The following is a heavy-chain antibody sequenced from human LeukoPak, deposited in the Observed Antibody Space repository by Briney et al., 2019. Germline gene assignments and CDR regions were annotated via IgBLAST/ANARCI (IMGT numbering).Heavy chain of an antibody. Sequence: GGSLRLSCAASGLTFSDYYMSWIRQAPGKGLEWVSYISSSGSTIYYADSVKGRFTISRDNAKKSLYLQMNSLRAEDTAVYYCARAVAVNGYYFDYWGQGTLVTVSS. D-gene: IGHD6-19*01. CDR1: GLTFSDYY. CDR2: ISSSGSTI. V-gene: IGHV3-11*01. J-gene: IGHJ4*02. CDR3: ARAVAVNGYYFDY.